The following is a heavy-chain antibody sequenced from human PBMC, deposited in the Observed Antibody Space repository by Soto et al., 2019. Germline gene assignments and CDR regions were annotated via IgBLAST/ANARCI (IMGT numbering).Heavy chain of an antibody. CDR3: ARRGSSRQIYHYGMDV. CDR1: GDSVSSSYCY. J-gene: IGHJ6*02. CDR2: IFYSGST. V-gene: IGHV4-39*01. D-gene: IGHD6-13*01. Sequence: QVQLQESGPGLVKPSEALSLTCTVSGDSVSSSYCYWGWIRQPPGKGLEWIGSIFYSGSTDYNPSLKSRVTISVDTSKNQFSLKLSSVTAADTAVYYCARRGSSRQIYHYGMDVWGPGTTVTVSS.